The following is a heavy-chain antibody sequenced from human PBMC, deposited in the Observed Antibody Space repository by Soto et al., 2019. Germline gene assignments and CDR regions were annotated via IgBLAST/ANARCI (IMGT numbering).Heavy chain of an antibody. CDR3: PTDRCFDP. J-gene: IGHJ5*02. CDR1: GFTFSNAW. V-gene: IGHV3-15*01. CDR2: IKSKIDGGTI. Sequence: EVQLVESGGGLVKPGGSLRLSCAASGFTFSNAWMSWVRQAPGKGLEWVGRIKSKIDGGTIDYAPPEKGRFTISRDDTKNKLYRKMNSLKTEETAVYYCPTDRCFDPWGQGTLGTVSS.